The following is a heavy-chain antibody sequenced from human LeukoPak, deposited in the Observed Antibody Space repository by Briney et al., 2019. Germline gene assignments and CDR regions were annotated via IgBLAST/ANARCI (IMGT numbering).Heavy chain of an antibody. Sequence: GASVKVSCKASGYTFTNYVINWVRQAPGQRLEWMGWINAGKGNTKYSQEFQGRVTITRDTSASTAYMELSSLRSEDMAVYYCARALIVIMAPQRDAFDIWGQGTLVTVSS. CDR1: GYTFTNYV. CDR3: ARALIVIMAPQRDAFDI. D-gene: IGHD2-8*01. J-gene: IGHJ3*02. V-gene: IGHV1-3*03. CDR2: INAGKGNT.